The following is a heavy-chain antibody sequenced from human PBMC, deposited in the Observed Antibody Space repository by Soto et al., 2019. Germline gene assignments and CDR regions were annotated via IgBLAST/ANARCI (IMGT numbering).Heavy chain of an antibody. CDR2: ISYDGSTK. V-gene: IGHV3-30*18. Sequence: QVQLVESGGGVVQPGRSLRLSCAASGFTFSSYGMHWVRQAPGKGLEWVAVISYDGSTKYYEDSVKGRFTISRDNSKNTMYLQMNSLRAEDTAVYYCAKDRARYCGGGSCYSIFDYWGQGTLVTVSS. CDR3: AKDRARYCGGGSCYSIFDY. J-gene: IGHJ4*02. CDR1: GFTFSSYG. D-gene: IGHD2-15*01.